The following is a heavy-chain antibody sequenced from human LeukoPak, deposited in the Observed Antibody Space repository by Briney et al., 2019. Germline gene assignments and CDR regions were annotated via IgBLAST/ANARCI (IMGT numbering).Heavy chain of an antibody. D-gene: IGHD2-2*02. J-gene: IGHJ4*02. Sequence: GGSLRLSCAASGFTFSSYWMHWVRQAPGKGLVWVSRINSDESITTYADSEKGRFTISRDNAKNTLYLQMNSLRAEDTAVYYCARAGSYCSSTTCYTYFDYWGQGTLVTVSS. V-gene: IGHV3-74*03. CDR3: ARAGSYCSSTTCYTYFDY. CDR2: INSDESIT. CDR1: GFTFSSYW.